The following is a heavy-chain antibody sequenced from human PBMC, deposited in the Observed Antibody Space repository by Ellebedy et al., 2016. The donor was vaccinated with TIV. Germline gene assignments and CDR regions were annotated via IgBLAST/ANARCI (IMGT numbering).Heavy chain of an antibody. D-gene: IGHD3-9*01. Sequence: SETLSLTCTVSGGSISNYYWSWIRQPPGKGLEWIGYIYYSGSTNYNPSLKSRVTISVDTSKNQFSLKLSSVTAADTAVYYCARADESLTGYPFDYWGQGTLVTVST. CDR3: ARADESLTGYPFDY. CDR2: IYYSGST. CDR1: GGSISNYY. J-gene: IGHJ4*02. V-gene: IGHV4-59*01.